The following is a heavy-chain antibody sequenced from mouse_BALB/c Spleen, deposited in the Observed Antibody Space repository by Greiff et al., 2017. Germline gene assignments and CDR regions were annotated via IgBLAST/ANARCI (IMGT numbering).Heavy chain of an antibody. CDR2: IYPGDGDT. CDR3: ARHVHGYGSSIDV. V-gene: IGHV1-82*01. Sequence: VQLQQSGPELVKPGASVKISCKASGYAFSSSWMNWVKQRPGKGLEWIGRIYPGDGDTNYNGKFKGKATLTADKSSSTAYMQLSSLTSEDSAVYFCARHVHGYGSSIDVWGTGTTVTVSS. J-gene: IGHJ1*03. D-gene: IGHD1-1*01. CDR1: GYAFSSSW.